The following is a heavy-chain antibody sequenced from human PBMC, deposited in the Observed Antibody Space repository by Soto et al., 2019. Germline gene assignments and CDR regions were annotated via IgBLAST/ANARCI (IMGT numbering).Heavy chain of an antibody. CDR2: ITSSSTYI. V-gene: IGHV3-21*04. D-gene: IGHD6-25*01. CDR1: GFSFSSYS. J-gene: IGHJ4*02. Sequence: GSLRLSCAASGFSFSSYSMNWVRQAPGKGLEWVSSITSSSTYIYYADSVKGRFTISRDNSKNTLFLQMNSLREEDTAVYYCAKSERVDYWGQGTLVTVSS. CDR3: AKSERVDY.